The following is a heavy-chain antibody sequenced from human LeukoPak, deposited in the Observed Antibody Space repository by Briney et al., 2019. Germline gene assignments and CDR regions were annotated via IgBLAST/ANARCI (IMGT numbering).Heavy chain of an antibody. Sequence: ASVTVSCKASGYTFTSYDINWVRQAPGKGLEWMGGFDPEDGETIYAQKFQGRVTMTEDTSTDTAYMELSSLRSEDTAVYYCATRGQWLVLDYWGQGTLVTVSS. CDR3: ATRGQWLVLDY. V-gene: IGHV1-24*01. D-gene: IGHD6-19*01. J-gene: IGHJ4*02. CDR2: FDPEDGET. CDR1: GYTFTSYD.